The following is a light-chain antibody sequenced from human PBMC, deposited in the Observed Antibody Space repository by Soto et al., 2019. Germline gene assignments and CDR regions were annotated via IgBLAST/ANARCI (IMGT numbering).Light chain of an antibody. CDR3: QQYYSGPRT. CDR2: WAS. V-gene: IGKV4-1*01. J-gene: IGKJ1*01. CDR1: QSVLYSSNNKNY. Sequence: DIVLTQSPDSLAVSLGERATINCKSSQSVLYSSNNKNYLAWYQHKPGQPPKLLFYWASTRESGVPDRFSGSGSGTDFTLTISSLQAEDVAFYYCQQYYSGPRTFGQGTKADMK.